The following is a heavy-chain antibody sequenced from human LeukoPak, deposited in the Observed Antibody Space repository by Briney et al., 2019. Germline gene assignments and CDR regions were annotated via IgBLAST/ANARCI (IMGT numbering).Heavy chain of an antibody. CDR2: IYYSGST. V-gene: IGHV4-59*01. CDR3: ARATQYSSGSHFDY. CDR1: GGSISSYY. Sequence: SETLSLTCTVSGGSISSYYWSWIRQPPGKGLEWIGYIYYSGSTNYNPSLKSRVTISVDTSKNQFSLKLSSVTAADTAMYYCARATQYSSGSHFDYWGQGTLVTVSS. D-gene: IGHD6-19*01. J-gene: IGHJ4*02.